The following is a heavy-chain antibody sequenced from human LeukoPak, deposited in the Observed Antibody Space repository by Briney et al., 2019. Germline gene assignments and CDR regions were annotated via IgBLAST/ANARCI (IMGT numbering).Heavy chain of an antibody. CDR1: GFTVSTNY. J-gene: IGHJ4*02. CDR3: ARGLLRDGYTYTYSFDY. Sequence: GGSLRLSCAASGFTVSTNYMNWVRQAPGKGLEWVSVVYMGGATYYADSVKGRFTISRDSTKNTIYLQMNNLRAEDTAVYYCARGLLRDGYTYTYSFDYWGQGALVTVSS. D-gene: IGHD5-18*01. CDR2: VYMGGAT. V-gene: IGHV3-66*01.